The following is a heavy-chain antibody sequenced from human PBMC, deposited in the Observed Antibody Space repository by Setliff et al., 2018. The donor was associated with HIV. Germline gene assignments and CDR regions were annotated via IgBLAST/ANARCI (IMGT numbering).Heavy chain of an antibody. Sequence: PGESLKISCKGSGYRFSSYWIAWVRQMPGKGLEWMGIIYPGDSDTRYSPSFQGQVTISADKSISTTYLQWSSLKASDTAMYYCARRAYYYDSRYFDYWCQGTLVTVSS. CDR2: IYPGDSDT. J-gene: IGHJ4*02. V-gene: IGHV5-51*01. D-gene: IGHD3-22*01. CDR3: ARRAYYYDSRYFDY. CDR1: GYRFSSYW.